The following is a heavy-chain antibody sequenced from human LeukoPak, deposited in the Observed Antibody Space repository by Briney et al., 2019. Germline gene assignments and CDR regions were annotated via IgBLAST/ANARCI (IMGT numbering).Heavy chain of an antibody. CDR3: ARDLGPQGWGFGGLDY. CDR2: IKQDGSEK. CDR1: GFTFSSYW. V-gene: IGHV3-7*01. D-gene: IGHD3-10*01. J-gene: IGHJ4*02. Sequence: GGSLRLSCAASGFTFSSYWMSWVRQAPGKGREWVANIKQDGSEKYYVDSVKGRFTISRDNAKNSVYLQKNSLRAEDTAVDYCARDLGPQGWGFGGLDYWGQGTLVTVSS.